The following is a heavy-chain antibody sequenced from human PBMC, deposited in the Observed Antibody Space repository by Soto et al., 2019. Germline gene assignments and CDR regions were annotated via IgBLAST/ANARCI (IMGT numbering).Heavy chain of an antibody. D-gene: IGHD3-16*02. CDR3: ARKPYDYVWGSYRPYYFDY. J-gene: IGHJ4*02. V-gene: IGHV3-30*03. CDR1: GFTFSSYG. CDR2: ISYDGSNK. Sequence: LRLSCAASGFTFSSYGMHWVRQAPGKGLEWVAVISYDGSNKYYADSVKGRFTISRDNAKNSLYLQMNSLRAEDTAVYYCARKPYDYVWGSYRPYYFDYWGQGTLVTVSS.